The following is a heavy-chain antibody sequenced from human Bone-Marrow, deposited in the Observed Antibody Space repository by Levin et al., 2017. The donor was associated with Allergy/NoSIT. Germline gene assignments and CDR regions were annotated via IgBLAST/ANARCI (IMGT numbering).Heavy chain of an antibody. V-gene: IGHV5-51*01. CDR3: ATQSVGYYDFWSASYRGAYDF. D-gene: IGHD3-3*01. CDR2: IYLGDSET. J-gene: IGHJ3*01. Sequence: RGESLKISCQSSGHNLKSYWIAWVRQMPGKGLEWMGVIYLGDSETRYSPSFQGQVTISADKAFSTAFLQWTSLKASDSAMYYCATQSVGYYDFWSASYRGAYDFWGQGTMVTVSP. CDR1: GHNLKSYW.